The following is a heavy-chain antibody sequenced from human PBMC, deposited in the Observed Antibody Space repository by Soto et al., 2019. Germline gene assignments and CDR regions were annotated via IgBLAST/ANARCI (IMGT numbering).Heavy chain of an antibody. V-gene: IGHV4-59*08. D-gene: IGHD1-1*01. CDR3: ASVERRNRLSP. J-gene: IGHJ1*01. Sequence: SETLSLTCTVSGGSISSYYWSWIRQPPGKGLEWIGYIYYSGSTNYNPSLKSRVTISVDTSKNQFSLKLSSVTAADTAVYYCASVERRNRLSPWGQGTLVTVYS. CDR2: IYYSGST. CDR1: GGSISSYY.